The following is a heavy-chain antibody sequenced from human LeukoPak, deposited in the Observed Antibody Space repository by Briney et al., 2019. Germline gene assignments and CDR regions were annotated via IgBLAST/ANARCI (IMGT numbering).Heavy chain of an antibody. CDR3: ARSLTPYYYDSNNFDY. D-gene: IGHD3-22*01. CDR1: GFTFSSYS. Sequence: PGGPLRLSCAASGFTFSSYSMNWVRQAPGKGLEWVSSISSSSSYIYYADSVKGRFTISRDNAKNSLYLQMNSLRAEDTAVYYCARSLTPYYYDSNNFDYWGQGTLVTVSS. J-gene: IGHJ4*02. CDR2: ISSSSSYI. V-gene: IGHV3-21*01.